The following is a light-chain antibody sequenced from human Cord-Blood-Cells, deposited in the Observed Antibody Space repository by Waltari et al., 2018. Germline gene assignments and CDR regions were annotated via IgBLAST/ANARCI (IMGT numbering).Light chain of an antibody. CDR3: QQYYSTPPYT. CDR2: WAS. V-gene: IGKV4-1*01. Sequence: DIVMTQSPYSLAVSLCERATINCKSSQSVLYSSNNKNYLAWYQQKPGQPPKLLIYWASTRESGVPDRFSGSGSGTDFTLTISSLQAEDVAVYYCQQYYSTPPYTFGQGTKLEIK. J-gene: IGKJ2*01. CDR1: QSVLYSSNNKNY.